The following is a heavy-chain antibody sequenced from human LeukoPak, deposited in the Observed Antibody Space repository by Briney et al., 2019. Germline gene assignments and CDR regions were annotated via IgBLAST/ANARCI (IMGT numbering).Heavy chain of an antibody. J-gene: IGHJ4*02. CDR2: IKHDGSEK. CDR3: VKGRGGYVKYKTFDY. D-gene: IGHD5-12*01. Sequence: PGGSLRLSCAASGFTFNSYGMHWVRQAPGKGLEWVANIKHDGSEKYYVASVKGRFTISKDNAKNSVFLQMNDLRGEDTAVYYCVKGRGGYVKYKTFDYWGQGTLVTVSS. CDR1: GFTFNSYG. V-gene: IGHV3-7*01.